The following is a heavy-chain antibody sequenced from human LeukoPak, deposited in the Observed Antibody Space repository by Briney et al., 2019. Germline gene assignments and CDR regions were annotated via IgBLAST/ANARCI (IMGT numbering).Heavy chain of an antibody. Sequence: GGSLRLSCTASGFTFGDYIMIWFRQALGKGLEWVGFIITKSSGGTTEYAASAKGRFTISRDDSKSITYLQMNSLKTEDTAVYYCARVSRSAVAVYYYYMDVWGKGTTVIVSS. CDR3: ARVSRSAVAVYYYYMDV. D-gene: IGHD6-19*01. J-gene: IGHJ6*03. CDR2: IITKSSGGTT. V-gene: IGHV3-49*03. CDR1: GFTFGDYI.